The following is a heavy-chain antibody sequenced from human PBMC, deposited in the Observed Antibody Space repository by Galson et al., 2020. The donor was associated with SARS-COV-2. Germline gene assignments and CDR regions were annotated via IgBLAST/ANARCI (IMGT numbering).Heavy chain of an antibody. D-gene: IGHD2-8*02. Sequence: SETLSLTCAVYGGSLDSHAWTWIRQSPGKGLEWIGEVHQSGSTNYNPSLKSRVIISIETSKKQFSLRLRGVTAADTATYYCVRGALDAGGFWGFDNWGQGSLITVSS. CDR3: VRGALDAGGFWGFDN. V-gene: IGHV4-34*01. CDR2: VHQSGST. CDR1: GGSLDSHA. J-gene: IGHJ4*02.